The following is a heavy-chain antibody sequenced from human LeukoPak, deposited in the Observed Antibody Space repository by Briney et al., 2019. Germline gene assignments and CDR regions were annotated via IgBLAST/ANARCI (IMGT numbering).Heavy chain of an antibody. Sequence: SVKVSCKASGGTFSSYAISWVRQAPGQGLKWMGRIIPIFGTANYAQKFQGRVTITADESTSTAYMELSSLRSEDTAVYYCARDSHLYGAFDIWGQGTMVTVSS. V-gene: IGHV1-69*15. CDR2: IIPIFGTA. D-gene: IGHD4-17*01. CDR3: ARDSHLYGAFDI. J-gene: IGHJ3*02. CDR1: GGTFSSYA.